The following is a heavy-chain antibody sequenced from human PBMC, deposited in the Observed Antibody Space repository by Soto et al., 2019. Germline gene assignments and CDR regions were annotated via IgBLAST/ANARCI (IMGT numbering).Heavy chain of an antibody. CDR2: IDHSGST. V-gene: IGHV4-34*01. CDR1: GGSFRGYY. CDR3: ARVEYTYNYRGLDF. J-gene: IGHJ4*02. Sequence: SETLSLTCAVYGGSFRGYYWTWIRQPPGKGLEWIGEIDHSGSTNYNPSLKSRVTISVDTSKNQFSLKLASVTAADTAVYYCARVEYTYNYRGLDFWGQGTLVTVSS. D-gene: IGHD3-16*01.